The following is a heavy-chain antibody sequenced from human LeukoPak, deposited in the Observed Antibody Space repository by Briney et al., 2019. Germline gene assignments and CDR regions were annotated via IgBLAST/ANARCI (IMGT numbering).Heavy chain of an antibody. CDR2: IYPSDSDT. V-gene: IGHV5-51*01. Sequence: GESLKISCKGTGYTFTSYCIGWVRQMPGKGLEWMAIIYPSDSDTRYSPSFQGQVTISADKSITTAYLQWASLKASDTAIYYCVRMSPKSHYYYYYMDVWGKGTTVTVSS. D-gene: IGHD5/OR15-5a*01. J-gene: IGHJ6*03. CDR3: VRMSPKSHYYYYYMDV. CDR1: GYTFTSYC.